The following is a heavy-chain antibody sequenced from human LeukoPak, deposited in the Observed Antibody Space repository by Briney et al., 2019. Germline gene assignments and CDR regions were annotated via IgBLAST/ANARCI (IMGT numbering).Heavy chain of an antibody. Sequence: GGSLRLSCAASGFTFSNYDMHWVRQVPGKGLEWVAFIRYDGTNKYYADSVKGRFTISRDNPKNTLYLQMNSLRPDDTAVYYCAKSPGVWLPFVPDVWGKGTTVTVSS. CDR3: AKSPGVWLPFVPDV. V-gene: IGHV3-30*02. J-gene: IGHJ6*04. D-gene: IGHD6-19*01. CDR1: GFTFSNYD. CDR2: IRYDGTNK.